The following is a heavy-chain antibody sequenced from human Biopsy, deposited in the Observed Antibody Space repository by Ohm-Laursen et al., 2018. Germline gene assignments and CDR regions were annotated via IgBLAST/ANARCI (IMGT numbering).Heavy chain of an antibody. Sequence: SETLSLTCAVSGGDINNYYWSWIRQPAGKGLEWIGRIYPGGSTNYNPSPKSRVTMSVDTSKKQLSLRLRSVTAADTAMYYCASVVLGPTNDAFDLWGQGTMVVVSS. D-gene: IGHD3-22*01. CDR1: GGDINNYY. CDR3: ASVVLGPTNDAFDL. J-gene: IGHJ3*01. V-gene: IGHV4-4*07. CDR2: IYPGGST.